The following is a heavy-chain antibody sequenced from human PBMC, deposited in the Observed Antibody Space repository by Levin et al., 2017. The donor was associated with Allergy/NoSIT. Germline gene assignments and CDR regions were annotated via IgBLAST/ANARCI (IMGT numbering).Heavy chain of an antibody. CDR1: GYTFTDYY. J-gene: IGHJ6*02. CDR2: IYPYSGGS. D-gene: IGHD2-2*01. Sequence: ASVKVSCKSSGYTFTDYYMHWVRQAPGQGLEWMGLIYPYSGGSNYAQKFQGRVTMTRDTSISTAYMELSRLRSDDTAVYYCARELSVVVPTASSYYYYGMDVWGQGTTVTVSS. CDR3: ARELSVVVPTASSYYYYGMDV. V-gene: IGHV1-2*02.